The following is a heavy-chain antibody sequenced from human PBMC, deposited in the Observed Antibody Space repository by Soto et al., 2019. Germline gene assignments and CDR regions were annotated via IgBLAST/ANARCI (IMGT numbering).Heavy chain of an antibody. CDR3: DRGVTIFGVVTNNWFDT. CDR2: IYHSGST. J-gene: IGHJ5*02. CDR1: GGPISSGGYS. V-gene: IGHV4-30-2*01. D-gene: IGHD3-3*01. Sequence: TLSLTCAVSGGPISSGGYSWSLILQPRGKGLEWIRYIYHSGSTYYNPSLKIRVTISVDRSKNQFSLKLRSVTAADTAVYYCDRGVTIFGVVTNNWFDTWGQGTLVTVSS.